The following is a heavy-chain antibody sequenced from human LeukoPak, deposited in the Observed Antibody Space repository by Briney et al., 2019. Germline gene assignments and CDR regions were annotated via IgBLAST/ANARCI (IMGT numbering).Heavy chain of an antibody. D-gene: IGHD4-17*01. CDR1: GFTFSSYG. V-gene: IGHV3-30*18. CDR3: AKDRNAVTTRIPDY. J-gene: IGHJ4*02. Sequence: PGGSLRLSCAASGFTFSSYGMHWVRQAPGKGLEWVAVIPYDGSNKYYADSGKGRFTISRDNSKNTLYLQMNGLRAEDTAVYYCAKDRNAVTTRIPDYWGQGTLVTVSS. CDR2: IPYDGSNK.